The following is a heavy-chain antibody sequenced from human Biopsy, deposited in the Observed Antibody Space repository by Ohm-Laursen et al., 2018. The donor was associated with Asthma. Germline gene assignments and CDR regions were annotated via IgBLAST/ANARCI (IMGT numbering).Heavy chain of an antibody. CDR2: ISGNGDNT. J-gene: IGHJ6*02. CDR1: GFTFGDYW. D-gene: IGHD1-26*01. CDR3: AKDKVGAANSYQYGMDV. V-gene: IGHV3-23*01. Sequence: SLRLSCAASGFTFGDYWMSWVRQVPGKGLEWVSSISGNGDNTHYSDSVQGRFIISRDNSKNTLYLQMNSLRVEDAAIYFCAKDKVGAANSYQYGMDVWGQGTTVTVSS.